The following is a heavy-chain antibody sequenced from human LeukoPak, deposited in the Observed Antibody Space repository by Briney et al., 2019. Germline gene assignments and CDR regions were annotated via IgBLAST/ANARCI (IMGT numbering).Heavy chain of an antibody. V-gene: IGHV3-30*18. J-gene: IGHJ4*02. Sequence: GGSLRLSCAASGFTFSNYWMSWVRQAPGKGLEWVAVISYDGSTQYYADSVKGRFTISRDNSNNMLSLQMNSLKAEDTAVYYCAKGRMMATIMISFDYWGRGTLVTVSS. CDR2: ISYDGSTQ. D-gene: IGHD5-24*01. CDR1: GFTFSNYW. CDR3: AKGRMMATIMISFDY.